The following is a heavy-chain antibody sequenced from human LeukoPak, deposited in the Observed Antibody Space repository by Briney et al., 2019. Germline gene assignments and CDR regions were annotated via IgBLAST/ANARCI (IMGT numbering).Heavy chain of an antibody. Sequence: GGSLRLSCAASRFTFSTYWMSWVRQAPGKGLEWVANIKPDGGEKYYVDSVKGRFTISRDNAKNSLYLQMNSLRAENTAVYYCARLVVVVTANWFDPWGQGTLVTVSS. CDR2: IKPDGGEK. CDR3: ARLVVVVTANWFDP. D-gene: IGHD2-21*02. CDR1: RFTFSTYW. V-gene: IGHV3-7*01. J-gene: IGHJ5*02.